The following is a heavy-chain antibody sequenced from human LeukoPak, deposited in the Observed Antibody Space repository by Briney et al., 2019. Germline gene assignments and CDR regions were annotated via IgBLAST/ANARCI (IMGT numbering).Heavy chain of an antibody. V-gene: IGHV3-30*02. Sequence: NPGGSLRLSCAASGFTFSTYGMHWVRQAPGKGLEWVAFIRFDGSNKYYADSMKGRFTISRDNSKNTLYPQMNSLRPEDTAVYYCARGQYTTSWFSSRDWGQGTLVTVSS. CDR2: IRFDGSNK. CDR1: GFTFSTYG. CDR3: ARGQYTTSWFSSRD. J-gene: IGHJ4*02. D-gene: IGHD6-13*01.